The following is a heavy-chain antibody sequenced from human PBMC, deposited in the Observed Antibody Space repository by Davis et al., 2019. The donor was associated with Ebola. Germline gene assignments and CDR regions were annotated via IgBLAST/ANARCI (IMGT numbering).Heavy chain of an antibody. CDR1: GGTFSSYA. J-gene: IGHJ4*02. V-gene: IGHV7-4-1*02. CDR3: ARHWVDY. CDR2: INTDTGNP. Sequence: AASVKVSCKASGGTFSSYAISWVRQAPGQGLEWMGWINTDTGNPTYAQGFTGRFVFSLDTSVSTAYLHISGLTADDTAFYYCARHWVDYWGQGTLVTVSS. D-gene: IGHD3-16*01.